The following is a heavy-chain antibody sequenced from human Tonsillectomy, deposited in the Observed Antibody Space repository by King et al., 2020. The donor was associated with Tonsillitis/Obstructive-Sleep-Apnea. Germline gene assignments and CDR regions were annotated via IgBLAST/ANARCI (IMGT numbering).Heavy chain of an antibody. CDR2: INPNSGGP. CDR1: GYTFTGYY. Sequence: QLVQSGAEVKKPGDSVKVSCKASGYTFTGYYMHWVRQAPGQGLEWMGRINPNSGGPNYAQRFQDRFTMTRDTSIDTAYMELSRLRSAGTAVFYCARDLSLFSSSWGASFDIWGQGTMVTVSS. J-gene: IGHJ3*02. D-gene: IGHD6-13*01. V-gene: IGHV1-2*06. CDR3: ARDLSLFSSSWGASFDI.